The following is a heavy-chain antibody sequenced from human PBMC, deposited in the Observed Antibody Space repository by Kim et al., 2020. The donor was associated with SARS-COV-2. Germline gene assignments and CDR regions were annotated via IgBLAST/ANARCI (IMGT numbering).Heavy chain of an antibody. Sequence: DSVRGRFTISRDNPKNRVFLQVNSRRADDTAVYYCAKKSEFSNYWCILDYWGQGTLVTVSS. V-gene: IGHV3-23*01. CDR3: AKKSEFSNYWCILDY. D-gene: IGHD2-8*02. J-gene: IGHJ4*02.